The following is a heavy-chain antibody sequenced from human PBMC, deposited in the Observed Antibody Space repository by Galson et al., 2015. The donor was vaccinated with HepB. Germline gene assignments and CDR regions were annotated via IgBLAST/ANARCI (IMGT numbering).Heavy chain of an antibody. CDR1: GGTFSSYA. D-gene: IGHD2-2*02. V-gene: IGHV1-69*13. Sequence: SVKVSCKASGGTFSSYAISWVRQAPGQGLEWMGGIIPIFGTANYAQKFQGRVTITADESTSTAYMELSSLRSEDTAVYYCARAAKAIVVVPAAISYYYYGMDVWGQGTTVTVSS. CDR3: ARAAKAIVVVPAAISYYYYGMDV. CDR2: IIPIFGTA. J-gene: IGHJ6*02.